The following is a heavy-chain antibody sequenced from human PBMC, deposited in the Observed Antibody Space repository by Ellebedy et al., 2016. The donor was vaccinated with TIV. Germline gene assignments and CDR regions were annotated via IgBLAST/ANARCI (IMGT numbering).Heavy chain of an antibody. CDR3: AKDRGYDSSGYLSQYYYYGMDV. CDR1: GFTFDDYT. Sequence: GESLKISXAASGFTFDDYTMHWVRQAPGKGLEWVSLISWDGGSTYYADSVKGRFTISRDNSKNSLYLQMNSLRTEDTALYYCAKDRGYDSSGYLSQYYYYGMDVWGQGTTVTVSS. V-gene: IGHV3-43*01. CDR2: ISWDGGST. D-gene: IGHD3-22*01. J-gene: IGHJ6*02.